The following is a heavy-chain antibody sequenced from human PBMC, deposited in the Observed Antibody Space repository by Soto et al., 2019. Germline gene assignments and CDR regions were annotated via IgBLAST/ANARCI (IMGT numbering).Heavy chain of an antibody. V-gene: IGHV4-4*02. Sequence: SETLSLTCTVSNASISSRKWWTWVRQTPGKGLEWIGEIYHSGSINHNPSLKSRVTMSLDKSKNQFSLKMTSVTAADTAVYYCASKFGELFADVFDIWGQGIVVP. CDR1: NASISSRKW. CDR3: ASKFGELFADVFDI. J-gene: IGHJ3*02. CDR2: IYHSGSI. D-gene: IGHD3-10*01.